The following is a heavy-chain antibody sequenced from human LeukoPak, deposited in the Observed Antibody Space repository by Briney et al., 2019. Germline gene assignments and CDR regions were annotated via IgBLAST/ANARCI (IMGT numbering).Heavy chain of an antibody. CDR1: GGSIRSYY. V-gene: IGHV4-59*01. D-gene: IGHD2-21*01. Sequence: SETLSLTCTVSGGSIRSYYWSWIRQPPGKGLEWIGYIYYSGSTNYNPSLKSRVTISVDTSKNQFSLKLSSVTAADTAVYYCARGAYGVDYWGQGTLVTVSS. CDR3: ARGAYGVDY. CDR2: IYYSGST. J-gene: IGHJ4*02.